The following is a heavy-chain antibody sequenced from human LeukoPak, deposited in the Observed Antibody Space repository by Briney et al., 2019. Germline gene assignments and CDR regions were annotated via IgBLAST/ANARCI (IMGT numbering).Heavy chain of an antibody. CDR1: GFTFSSYA. D-gene: IGHD2-15*01. Sequence: GGSLRLSCAASGFTFSSYAMHWVRQAPGKGLEWVAVISYDGSNKYYADSVKGRFTISRDNSKNTLYLQMNSLRAEDTAVYYCASTKFPLLRSFDYWGQGTLVTVSS. CDR2: ISYDGSNK. V-gene: IGHV3-30*04. CDR3: ASTKFPLLRSFDY. J-gene: IGHJ4*02.